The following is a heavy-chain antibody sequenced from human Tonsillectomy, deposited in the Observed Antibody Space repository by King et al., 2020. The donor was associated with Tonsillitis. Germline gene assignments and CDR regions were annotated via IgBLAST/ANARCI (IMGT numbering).Heavy chain of an antibody. Sequence: VQLVESGAEVKKPGASVKVSCKASGYTFTNYGISWVRQAPGQGLEWMGWSSAYNGRTNYAEKLQDRVTMTTDTSTSTAYMELRSLRSDDTAVYYCARDYQQLITWFDPWGQGTLVTVSS. V-gene: IGHV1-18*04. CDR1: GYTFTNYG. J-gene: IGHJ5*02. D-gene: IGHD6-13*01. CDR2: SSAYNGRT. CDR3: ARDYQQLITWFDP.